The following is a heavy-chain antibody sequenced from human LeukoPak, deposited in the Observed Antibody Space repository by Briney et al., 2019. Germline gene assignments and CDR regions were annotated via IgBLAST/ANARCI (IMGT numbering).Heavy chain of an antibody. CDR3: AKGSQWLLRGGAYFDS. D-gene: IGHD6-19*01. J-gene: IGHJ4*02. Sequence: GGSLRLSCAASGFTSRNYAMSWVRQAPGKGLEWVSAMSGGGGTIYHAASVRGRFTISRDNSKNTLSLQMNSLRVEDTAVYYCAKGSQWLLRGGAYFDSWGQGTPVTVSS. CDR2: MSGGGGTI. V-gene: IGHV3-23*01. CDR1: GFTSRNYA.